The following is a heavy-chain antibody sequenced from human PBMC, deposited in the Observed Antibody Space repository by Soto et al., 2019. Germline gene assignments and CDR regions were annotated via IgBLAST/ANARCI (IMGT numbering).Heavy chain of an antibody. Sequence: PSETLSLTCNSSGGPLSSFYYSWIRQAPGKGLEWIGYIYYTGSTNYNPSLKSRVTMSVDTSKNQFSLKLSSVTAADTAVYYCARHCRVDTAMAIDYWGQGTLVTVSS. J-gene: IGHJ4*02. CDR3: ARHCRVDTAMAIDY. D-gene: IGHD5-18*01. CDR1: GGPLSSFY. V-gene: IGHV4-59*08. CDR2: IYYTGST.